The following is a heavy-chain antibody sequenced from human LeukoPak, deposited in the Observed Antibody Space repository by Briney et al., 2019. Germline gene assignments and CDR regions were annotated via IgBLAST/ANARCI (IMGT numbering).Heavy chain of an antibody. D-gene: IGHD4-17*01. Sequence: GGSLRLSCAASGFTSSSYSMNWVRQAPGKGLEWVSSISSTSSYIYYADSVKGRFTISRDNAKNALFLQMNSLRVEDTAVYYCARGLRTTVWDYYYYMDVWGKGTTVTVSS. CDR2: ISSTSSYI. J-gene: IGHJ6*03. CDR1: GFTSSSYS. V-gene: IGHV3-21*01. CDR3: ARGLRTTVWDYYYYMDV.